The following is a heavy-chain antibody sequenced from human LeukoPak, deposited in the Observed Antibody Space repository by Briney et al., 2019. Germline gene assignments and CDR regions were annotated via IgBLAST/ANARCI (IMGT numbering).Heavy chain of an antibody. CDR1: GFTFSSYA. CDR3: AKELGYCSSTSCYPYYYGMDV. V-gene: IGHV3-23*01. CDR2: ISGSGGST. D-gene: IGHD2-2*01. J-gene: IGHJ6*02. Sequence: PGGSLRLSCAASGFTFSSYAMSWVRQAPGKGLEWVSAISGSGGSTYYADSAKGRFTISRDNSKNTLYLQMNSLRAEDTAVYYCAKELGYCSSTSCYPYYYGMDVWGQGTTVTVSS.